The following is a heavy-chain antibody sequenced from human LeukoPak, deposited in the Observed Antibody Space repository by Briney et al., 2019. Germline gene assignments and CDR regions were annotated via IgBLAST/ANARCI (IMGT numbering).Heavy chain of an antibody. CDR1: GGSISSSDYY. CDR2: RST. Sequence: SETLSLTCTVSGGSISSSDYYWGWIRQPPGKGLEWIASRSTYYSPSLKSGVTISEDTSKNQFSLKLRSVTATDTAVYYCARGLTRGYTYGGCFDPWGQGTLVTVSS. D-gene: IGHD5-12*01. CDR3: ARGLTRGYTYGGCFDP. J-gene: IGHJ5*02. V-gene: IGHV4-39*01.